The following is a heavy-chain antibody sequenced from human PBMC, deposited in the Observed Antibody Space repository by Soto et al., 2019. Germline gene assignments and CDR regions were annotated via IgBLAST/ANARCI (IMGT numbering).Heavy chain of an antibody. Sequence: EVQLLESGGGLVQPGGSLRLSCAASGFTFTNYAMSWVRQAPGKGLEWVSAISGSGSSTYYADSVKGRFTISSDNSENTLFLQMNSLRAEDTAVYYCDYFTALNYYYGMEVWGQGTTVTVSS. V-gene: IGHV3-23*01. D-gene: IGHD1-26*01. CDR1: GFTFTNYA. CDR2: ISGSGSST. CDR3: DYFTALNYYYGMEV. J-gene: IGHJ6*02.